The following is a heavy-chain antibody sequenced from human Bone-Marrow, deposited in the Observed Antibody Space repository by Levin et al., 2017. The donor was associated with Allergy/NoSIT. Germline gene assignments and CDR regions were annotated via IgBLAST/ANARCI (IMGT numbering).Heavy chain of an antibody. J-gene: IGHJ4*02. D-gene: IGHD6-19*01. CDR2: IYSGGST. Sequence: GGSLRLSCAASGFTVSSNYMSWVRQAPGKGLEWVSVIYSGGSTYYADSVKGRFTISRDNSKNTLYLQMNSLRAEDTAVYYCARDKQWPYYFDYWGQGTLVTVSS. V-gene: IGHV3-66*01. CDR3: ARDKQWPYYFDY. CDR1: GFTVSSNY.